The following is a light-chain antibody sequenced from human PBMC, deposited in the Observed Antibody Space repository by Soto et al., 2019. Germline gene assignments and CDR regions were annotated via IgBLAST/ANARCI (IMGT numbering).Light chain of an antibody. CDR1: NSNIGSNP. J-gene: IGLJ1*01. V-gene: IGLV1-44*01. CDR2: GDN. CDR3: VTWDDGLNGYV. Sequence: QSVPTQPPSVSGTPGQRVTISCSGSNSNIGSNPVNWYQQLPGTAPKLVIYGDNRRPSGLPDRFSGSKSGTSASLAISGLQSEDEADYYCVTWDDGLNGYVFGTGTKLTVL.